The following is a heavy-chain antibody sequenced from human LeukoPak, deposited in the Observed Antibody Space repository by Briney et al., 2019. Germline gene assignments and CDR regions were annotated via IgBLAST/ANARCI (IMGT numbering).Heavy chain of an antibody. CDR1: GCSISSSSYY. CDR2: IYCSGST. D-gene: IGHD3-3*01. CDR3: ARRTAYYDFWSGTYYMDV. V-gene: IGHV4-39*01. J-gene: IGHJ6*03. Sequence: PSEKLSCNASGSGCSISSSSYYWGWIRQPPGKGLGLIGSIYCSGSTYYNPSLKSRVTISVDTSKNQFSLKLSSVTAADTAVYYCARRTAYYDFWSGTYYMDVWGKGTTVTVSS.